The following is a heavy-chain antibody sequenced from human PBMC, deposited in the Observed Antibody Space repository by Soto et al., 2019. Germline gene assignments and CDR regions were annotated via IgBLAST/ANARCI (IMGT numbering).Heavy chain of an antibody. CDR1: GGSIRSNNW. CDR3: ARISAYHFDY. Sequence: SATLSLTCAVSGGSIRSNNWWSLVRQPPGKGLEWIGEIYHSGVTNYNPSLKSRVTISVDKSKNQFSLKLSSLTAADTAVYYCARISAYHFDYWGQGTLVTVSS. J-gene: IGHJ4*02. V-gene: IGHV4-4*02. D-gene: IGHD3-16*01. CDR2: IYHSGVT.